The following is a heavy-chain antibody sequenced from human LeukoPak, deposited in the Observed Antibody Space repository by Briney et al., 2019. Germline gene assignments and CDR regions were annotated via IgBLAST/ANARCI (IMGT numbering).Heavy chain of an antibody. J-gene: IGHJ4*02. Sequence: VASVKVSCKALGYTFTDHYFHWLRQAPGQGIEWMGWIHPGRGDTNIAQKFQGRVSLTRDMSISTAYVELSRLTSDDTAVYYCARDHNWGPDYWGQGTLVTVSS. CDR2: IHPGRGDT. D-gene: IGHD7-27*01. V-gene: IGHV1-2*02. CDR3: ARDHNWGPDY. CDR1: GYTFTDHY.